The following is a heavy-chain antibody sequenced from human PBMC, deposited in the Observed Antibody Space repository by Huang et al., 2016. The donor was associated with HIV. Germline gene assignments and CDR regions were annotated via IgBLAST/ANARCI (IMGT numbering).Heavy chain of an antibody. CDR3: ASGEYGKNAYDI. D-gene: IGHD2-2*01. J-gene: IGHJ3*02. Sequence: QLHLQQSGPGLVRPSETLSLICTVSGGSITSSNHYWGWIRQTPGKGLEWIGNIYYSGDAYYTPSLKNRGSISIDTSKSQFSLRLSSVIATDTAVYYCASGEYGKNAYDIWGQGTVVTVSA. V-gene: IGHV4-39*01. CDR2: IYYSGDA. CDR1: GGSITSSNHY.